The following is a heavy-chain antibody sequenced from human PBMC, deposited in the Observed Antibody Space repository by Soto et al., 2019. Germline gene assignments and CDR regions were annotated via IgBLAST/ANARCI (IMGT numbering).Heavy chain of an antibody. Sequence: SETLSLTCTVSGGSISSSSYYWGWIRQPPGKGLEWIGSIYYSGSTYYNPSLKSRVTISVDTSMNQFSLKLSSVTAADTAVYYCAMPGIAAAGTFYYYYYGMDVWGQGTTVTVSS. D-gene: IGHD6-13*01. J-gene: IGHJ6*02. CDR3: AMPGIAAAGTFYYYYYGMDV. CDR2: IYYSGST. CDR1: GGSISSSSYY. V-gene: IGHV4-39*01.